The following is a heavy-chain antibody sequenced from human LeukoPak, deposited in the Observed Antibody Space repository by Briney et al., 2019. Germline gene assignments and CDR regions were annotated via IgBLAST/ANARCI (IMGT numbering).Heavy chain of an antibody. V-gene: IGHV3-21*04. J-gene: IGHJ4*02. Sequence: PGGSLRLSCAASGFTFSSYTVNWVRQAPGKGLEWVSSISSSGSYIYYADSVKGRFTISRDNSKNTLYLQMNSLRAEDTAVYYCAKGALIAAFTPFDYWGQGTLVTVSS. CDR1: GFTFSSYT. D-gene: IGHD6-13*01. CDR2: ISSSGSYI. CDR3: AKGALIAAFTPFDY.